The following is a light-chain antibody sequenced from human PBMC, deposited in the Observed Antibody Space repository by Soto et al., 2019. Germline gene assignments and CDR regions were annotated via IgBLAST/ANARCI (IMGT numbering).Light chain of an antibody. J-gene: IGLJ1*01. CDR1: SSDVGGYNY. CDR2: DVS. CDR3: SSYTSSSTLYV. Sequence: QSALTQPASVSGSPGQSMTISCTGTSSDVGGYNYVSWYQQHPGKAPKLMIYDVSNRPSGVSNRFSGSKSGNTASLTISGLQAEDEAEYYCSSYTSSSTLYVFGTGTKLTVL. V-gene: IGLV2-14*01.